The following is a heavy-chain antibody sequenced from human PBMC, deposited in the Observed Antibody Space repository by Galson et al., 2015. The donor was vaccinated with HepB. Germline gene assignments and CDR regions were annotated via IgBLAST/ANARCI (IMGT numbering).Heavy chain of an antibody. V-gene: IGHV1-8*01. CDR2: MNPNSGNT. Sequence: SVKVSCKASGYTFTSYDINWVRQATGQGLEWMGWMNPNSGNTGYAQKFQGRVTMTRNTSISTAYMELSSLRSEDTAVYYCARGGAAAGPYSFGGWGQGTLVTVSS. J-gene: IGHJ4*02. D-gene: IGHD6-13*01. CDR3: ARGGAAAGPYSFGG. CDR1: GYTFTSYD.